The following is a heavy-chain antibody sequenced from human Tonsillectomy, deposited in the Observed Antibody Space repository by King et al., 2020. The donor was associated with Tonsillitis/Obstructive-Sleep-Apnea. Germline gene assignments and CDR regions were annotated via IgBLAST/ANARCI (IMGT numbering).Heavy chain of an antibody. V-gene: IGHV1-46*01. CDR2: INSSGGST. CDR3: ARDGSVATRPLDY. D-gene: IGHD6-6*01. Sequence: AQLVQSGAEVKKPGASVKVSCKASGYTFTSYYIHWVRHAPGQGLEWMGIINSSGGSTSYAQKFQGRVTMTRDTSTSTVYMELSSLRSEETAVYYCARDGSVATRPLDYWGQGTLVTVSS. CDR1: GYTFTSYY. J-gene: IGHJ4*02.